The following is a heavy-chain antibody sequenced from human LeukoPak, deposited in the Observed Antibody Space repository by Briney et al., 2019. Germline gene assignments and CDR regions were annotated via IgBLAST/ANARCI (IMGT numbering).Heavy chain of an antibody. V-gene: IGHV3-15*01. CDR1: GFTFSNAW. D-gene: IGHD2-2*01. CDR2: IKSKTDGGTT. CDR3: AKGGSTSCSSVFDY. Sequence: GGSLRLSCAASGFTFSNAWMSWVRQAPGKGLEWVGRIKSKTDGGTTDYAAPVRGRFTISRDDSTSMLYLQMNSLKSEDTAVYYCAKGGSTSCSSVFDYWGQGTLVTVSS. J-gene: IGHJ4*02.